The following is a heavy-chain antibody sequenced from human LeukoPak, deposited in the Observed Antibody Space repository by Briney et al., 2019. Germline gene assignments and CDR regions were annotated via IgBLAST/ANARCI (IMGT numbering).Heavy chain of an antibody. Sequence: ASVKVSCKISGYTLSELSFHWVRQAPGKGLEWMGRFDPEDGEPVYTQRFQGRVTMTAGPSTDTVNMDLSSLRSDDTAVYYCASGWLRFTLNYWGQGTPVTV. CDR1: GYTLSELS. CDR3: ASGWLRFTLNY. V-gene: IGHV1-24*01. J-gene: IGHJ4*02. CDR2: FDPEDGEP. D-gene: IGHD5-12*01.